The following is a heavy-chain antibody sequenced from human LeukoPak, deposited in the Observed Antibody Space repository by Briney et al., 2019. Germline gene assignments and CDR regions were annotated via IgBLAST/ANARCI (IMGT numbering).Heavy chain of an antibody. J-gene: IGHJ3*02. CDR1: GFTFTSSA. Sequence: SVKVSCKASGFTFTSSAVQWVRQARGQRLEWIGWIIVGSGNTNYAQKFQERVTITRDMSTSTAYMELSSLRSEDTAVYYCAADPPSSGWGRDAFDIWGQGTMVTVSS. V-gene: IGHV1-58*01. CDR2: IIVGSGNT. CDR3: AADPPSSGWGRDAFDI. D-gene: IGHD6-19*01.